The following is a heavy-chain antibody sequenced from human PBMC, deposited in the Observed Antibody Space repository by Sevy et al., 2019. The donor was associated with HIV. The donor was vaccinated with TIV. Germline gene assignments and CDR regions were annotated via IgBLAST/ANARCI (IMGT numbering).Heavy chain of an antibody. J-gene: IGHJ3*02. CDR3: ARDSGPYYYDTGAFDI. CDR1: GGSISSYY. D-gene: IGHD3-22*01. CDR2: IYYSGST. V-gene: IGHV4-59*01. Sequence: SETLSLTCTVSGGSISSYYWSWIRQPPGKGLEWIGYIYYSGSTNYNPSLKSRVTISVDTSKNQFSLKLSSVTAADTAVYYCARDSGPYYYDTGAFDIWGQGTMATVSS.